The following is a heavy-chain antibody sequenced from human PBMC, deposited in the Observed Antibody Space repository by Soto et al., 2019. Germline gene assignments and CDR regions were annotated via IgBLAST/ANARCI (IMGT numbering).Heavy chain of an antibody. CDR3: ARSKDYYGNFDY. V-gene: IGHV4-39*01. D-gene: IGHD3-10*01. Sequence: SETLSLTCTVSGGSISSGSYFWEWIRQPPGKGLEWVGSIYYSGSTNYNPSLKSRVTISVDTSKNQFSLRLSSVTAADAGVFYCARSKDYYGNFDYWGRGTLVTVSS. J-gene: IGHJ4*02. CDR2: IYYSGST. CDR1: GGSISSGSYF.